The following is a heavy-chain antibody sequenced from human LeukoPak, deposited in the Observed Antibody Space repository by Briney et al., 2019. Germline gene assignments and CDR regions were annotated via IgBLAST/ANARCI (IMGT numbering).Heavy chain of an antibody. CDR1: GFTVSSNY. CDR3: ARGGRQQLTPFDH. J-gene: IGHJ4*02. V-gene: IGHV3-53*01. CDR2: IYSGDNT. D-gene: IGHD6-13*01. Sequence: AGGSLRLSCAASGFTVSSNYMGWVRQAPGKGLEWVSVIYSGDNTYYTHSVEGVCTISRDKSKNTLYLQMNSLRAEGTAVYYFARGGRQQLTPFDHWGQGTLVSVSS.